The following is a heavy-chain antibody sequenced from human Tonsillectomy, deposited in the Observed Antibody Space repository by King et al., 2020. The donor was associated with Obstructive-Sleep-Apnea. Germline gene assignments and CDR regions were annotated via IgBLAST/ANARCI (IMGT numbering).Heavy chain of an antibody. CDR2: IYYTGNT. D-gene: IGHD3-22*01. CDR3: GRAISDYYDIVRPMGRFDY. V-gene: IGHV4-39*02. J-gene: IGHJ4*02. CDR1: GGSISSSTSY. Sequence: QLQESGTGLVKPSETLSLTCTVSGGSISSSTSYWAWLRQPPGKGLEWIGNIYYTGNTHYDPSLKSRVTISVDTSKNQFSLHLNSVTAADTAVYYCGRAISDYYDIVRPMGRFDYWGQGTLVTVSS.